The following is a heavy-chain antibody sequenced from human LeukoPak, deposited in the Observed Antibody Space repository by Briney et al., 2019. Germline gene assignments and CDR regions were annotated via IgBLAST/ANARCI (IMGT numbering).Heavy chain of an antibody. CDR3: ARGLWFGEFAFDY. Sequence: ASVKVSCKASGGTFSSYAISWVRQAPGQGLEWMGGIIPIFGTANYAQKFQGRVTITADKSTSTAYMELSSLRSEDTAVYYCARGLWFGEFAFDYWGQGTWSPSPQ. D-gene: IGHD3-10*01. J-gene: IGHJ4*02. CDR1: GGTFSSYA. V-gene: IGHV1-69*06. CDR2: IIPIFGTA.